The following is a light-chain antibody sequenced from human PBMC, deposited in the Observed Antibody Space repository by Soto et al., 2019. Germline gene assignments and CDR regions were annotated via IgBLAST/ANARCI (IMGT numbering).Light chain of an antibody. V-gene: IGKV3-11*01. CDR2: DAS. J-gene: IGKJ1*01. CDR3: QQRSNWPWT. Sequence: VMTQSPDTLSASPGERATLSCRASQTVSSSLAWYHQEPGQAPMLLIYDASNSSTGIPARFSGSGSGTDLTITISSLEPEDFAVYYCQQRSNWPWTFGQGTKVDI. CDR1: QTVSSS.